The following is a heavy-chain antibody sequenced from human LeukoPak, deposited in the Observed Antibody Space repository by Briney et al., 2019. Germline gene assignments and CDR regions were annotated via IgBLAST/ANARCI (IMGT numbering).Heavy chain of an antibody. V-gene: IGHV3-21*01. CDR1: GFTLSSYS. D-gene: IGHD6-13*01. J-gene: IGHJ4*02. Sequence: GGSLRLSCAASGFTLSSYSMNWVRQAPGKGLEWVSSISSSSSYRYYADSVKGRFTISRDNAKNSLFLQMNSLRVEDTAVYYCATIRMGAAAGYDPYYFDSWGQGTLVTVSS. CDR3: ATIRMGAAAGYDPYYFDS. CDR2: ISSSSSYR.